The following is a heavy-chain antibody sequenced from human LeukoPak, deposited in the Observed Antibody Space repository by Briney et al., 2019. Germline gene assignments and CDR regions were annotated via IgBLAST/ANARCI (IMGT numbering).Heavy chain of an antibody. CDR2: ITSSGSTI. V-gene: IGHV3-11*01. D-gene: IGHD2-15*01. CDR3: AKQLGYCSDGSCYFPY. J-gene: IGHJ4*02. CDR1: GFTFSDYY. Sequence: GGSLRLSCAASGFTFSDYYMSWIRQAPGKGLEWVSYITSSGSTIYYADSMKGRFTISRDNAKNSLYLQMNSLRAEDTAVYYCAKQLGYCSDGSCYFPYWGQGTLVTVSS.